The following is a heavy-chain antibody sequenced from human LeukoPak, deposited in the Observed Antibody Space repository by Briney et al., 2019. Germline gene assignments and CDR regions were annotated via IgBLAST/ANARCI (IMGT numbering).Heavy chain of an antibody. D-gene: IGHD1-26*01. J-gene: IGHJ4*02. CDR2: IYYSGST. CDR1: GGSISSSSYY. CDR3: ASIRWGGSYSR. Sequence: SETLSLTCTVSGGSISSSSYYWGWIRQPPGKGLEWIGSIYYSGSTYYNPSLKSRVTISVDTSKNQFSLKLSSVTAADTAVYYCASIRWGGSYSRWGQGTLVTVSS. V-gene: IGHV4-39*01.